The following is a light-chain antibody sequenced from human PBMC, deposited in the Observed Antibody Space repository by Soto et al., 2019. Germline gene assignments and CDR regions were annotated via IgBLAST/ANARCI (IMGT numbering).Light chain of an antibody. CDR2: GAS. CDR1: QSVSTN. CDR3: QQYNNWPPWT. V-gene: IGKV3-15*01. Sequence: EIMMTQSPGTLSVPPGETATLSCRASQSVSTNLAWYQQRPGQAPRLLIYGASTRATGIPARFSGSGSGTEFTLTISSLQSEDFAVYYCQQYNNWPPWTFGQGTKVDIK. J-gene: IGKJ1*01.